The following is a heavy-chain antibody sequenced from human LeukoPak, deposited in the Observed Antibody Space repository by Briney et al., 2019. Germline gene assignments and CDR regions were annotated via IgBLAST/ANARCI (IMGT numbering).Heavy chain of an antibody. CDR2: ISAYNGKT. V-gene: IGHV1-18*01. J-gene: IGHJ6*03. D-gene: IGHD2-2*02. Sequence: GASVKVSCKASGYTFTSYGISWVRQAPGQGLEWMGWISAYNGKTNYAQKLQGRVTMTTDTSTSTAYMELRSLRSDDTAVYYCARVYIVVVPAAIPPDRYYYYYMDVWGKGTTVTVSS. CDR1: GYTFTSYG. CDR3: ARVYIVVVPAAIPPDRYYYYYMDV.